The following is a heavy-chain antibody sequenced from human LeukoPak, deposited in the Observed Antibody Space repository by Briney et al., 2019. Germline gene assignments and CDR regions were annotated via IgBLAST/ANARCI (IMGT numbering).Heavy chain of an antibody. Sequence: GGSLRLSCAASGFNFSSYEMNWVRQAPGKGLEWVSAISGSGGSTYYADSVKGRFTISRDNSKNTLYLQMNSLRAEDTAVYYCAKRPYYYDSSGYHQGPGYFQHWGQGTLVTVSS. D-gene: IGHD3-22*01. CDR2: ISGSGGST. CDR1: GFNFSSYE. J-gene: IGHJ1*01. V-gene: IGHV3-23*01. CDR3: AKRPYYYDSSGYHQGPGYFQH.